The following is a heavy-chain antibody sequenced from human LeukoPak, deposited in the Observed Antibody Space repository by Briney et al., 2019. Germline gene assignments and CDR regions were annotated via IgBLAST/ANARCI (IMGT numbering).Heavy chain of an antibody. D-gene: IGHD3-10*01. CDR1: GLSLSNFQ. Sequence: PGRSLRLSCVASGLSLSNFQMYWVRQAPGKGLEWVSIISLDGSTEFYADSVKGRFTISRDTASNTMHLEMNNLRTEDTAVYYCMRDYMGWFDPWGQGTLVTVSS. V-gene: IGHV3-30-3*01. CDR2: ISLDGSTE. CDR3: MRDYMGWFDP. J-gene: IGHJ5*02.